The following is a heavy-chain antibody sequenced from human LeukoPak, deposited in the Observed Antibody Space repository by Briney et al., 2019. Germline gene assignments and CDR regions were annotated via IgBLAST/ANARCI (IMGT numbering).Heavy chain of an antibody. V-gene: IGHV3-30*03. CDR3: AMTYHYDSGGYYRVFDY. J-gene: IGHJ4*02. CDR1: GFTFSSYG. Sequence: GRSLRLSCAASGFTFSSYGMHWVRQAPGKGLEWVAVILYDGSKEYYADSVKGRFTISRDNSKNTLYLQMNSLRAEDTAVYFCAMTYHYDSGGYYRVFDYWGQGTLVTVSS. CDR2: ILYDGSKE. D-gene: IGHD3-22*01.